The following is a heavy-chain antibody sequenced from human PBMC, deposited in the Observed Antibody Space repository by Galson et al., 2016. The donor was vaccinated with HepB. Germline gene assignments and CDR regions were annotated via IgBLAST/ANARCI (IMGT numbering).Heavy chain of an antibody. CDR2: ISSSGSTI. J-gene: IGHJ4*02. V-gene: IGHV3-11*01. CDR1: GFTFSDYY. Sequence: SLRLSCAASGFTFSDYYTHWIRQAPGKGLEWVSSISSSGSTIYYADSVKGRFIISRDNAKNSLYLQMNSLRAEDTAVYYCARDRKVLLWFGEPEDYWGQGTLVSVSS. CDR3: ARDRKVLLWFGEPEDY. D-gene: IGHD3-10*01.